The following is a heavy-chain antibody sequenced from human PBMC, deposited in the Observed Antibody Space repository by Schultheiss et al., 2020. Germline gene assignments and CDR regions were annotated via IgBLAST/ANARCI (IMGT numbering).Heavy chain of an antibody. J-gene: IGHJ4*02. CDR1: GFTFNSYT. CDR3: AKGFGTVSHYVDS. Sequence: GGSLRLSCAASGFTFNSYTMTWVRQAPGKGLDWVSSIRSDGTKTFYTDTVKGRFTVSRDNSKNTLYLQMNSLRAEDTALYFCAKGFGTVSHYVDSWGQGTLLTVSS. D-gene: IGHD3-10*01. CDR2: IRSDGTKT. V-gene: IGHV3-23*01.